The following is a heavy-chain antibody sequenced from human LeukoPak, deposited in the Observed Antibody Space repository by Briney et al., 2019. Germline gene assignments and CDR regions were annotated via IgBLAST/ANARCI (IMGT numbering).Heavy chain of an antibody. Sequence: GASVKVSCKASGYTFTTYGINWVRQAPGQGLEWMGWISGYDGKTNYAQKLRDRVTMLRDTATSTVYMELRSLTTDDTAVYYCARDLYCSSTSCHDAFDIWGQGTMVTVSS. D-gene: IGHD2-2*01. V-gene: IGHV1-18*01. J-gene: IGHJ3*02. CDR2: ISGYDGKT. CDR1: GYTFTTYG. CDR3: ARDLYCSSTSCHDAFDI.